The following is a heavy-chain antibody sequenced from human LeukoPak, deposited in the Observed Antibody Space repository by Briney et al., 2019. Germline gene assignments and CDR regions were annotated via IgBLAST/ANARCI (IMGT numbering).Heavy chain of an antibody. D-gene: IGHD6-13*01. Sequence: PGGSLRLSCAASGFSFSGHWMHWARQLPGKGLVWVSRISPTGSTTSYADSVKGRFTVSRDNAKNTLYLQVNNLRAEDTAVHYCARGPSSNWSGLDFWGQGTLLTVSS. V-gene: IGHV3-74*01. CDR3: ARGPSSNWSGLDF. CDR1: GFSFSGHW. J-gene: IGHJ4*02. CDR2: ISPTGSTT.